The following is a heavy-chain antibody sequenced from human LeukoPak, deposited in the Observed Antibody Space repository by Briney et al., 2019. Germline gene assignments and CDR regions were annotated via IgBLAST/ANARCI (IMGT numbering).Heavy chain of an antibody. CDR3: AKDRRSSGWYYFDY. Sequence: HPGRSLRLSCAASGFTFDDYAMHWVRQAPGKGLEWVSGISWNSGSIGYADSVKGRFTISRDNSKNTLYLQMNSLRAEDTAVYYCAKDRRSSGWYYFDYWGQGTLVTVSS. J-gene: IGHJ4*02. CDR1: GFTFDDYA. CDR2: ISWNSGSI. V-gene: IGHV3-9*01. D-gene: IGHD6-19*01.